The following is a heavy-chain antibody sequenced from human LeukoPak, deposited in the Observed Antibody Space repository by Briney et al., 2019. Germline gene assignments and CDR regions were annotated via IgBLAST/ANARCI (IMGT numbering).Heavy chain of an antibody. J-gene: IGHJ4*02. CDR1: GYTFTGYY. D-gene: IGHD5-12*01. V-gene: IGHV1-2*02. Sequence: RASVKVSCKASGYTFTGYYMHWVRQAPGQGLEWMGWINPNSGGTNYAQKFQGRVTMTRDTSISTAYMELSRLRSDDTAVYYCARGLEIGGYDPFDYWGQGTLVTVSS. CDR2: INPNSGGT. CDR3: ARGLEIGGYDPFDY.